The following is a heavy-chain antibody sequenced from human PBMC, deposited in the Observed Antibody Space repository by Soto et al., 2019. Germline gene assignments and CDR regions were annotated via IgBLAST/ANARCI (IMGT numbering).Heavy chain of an antibody. Sequence: SQTLSLTCAISGDSVSRNSAAWNWIRQSPSRGLEWLGRTYYRSKWYNDYAVSVKSRITINPDTSKNQFSLQLNSVTPEDTAVYYCARSXEDIVLMVYAILVAFDIWGQGTMVTVSS. CDR2: TYYRSKWYN. V-gene: IGHV6-1*01. CDR1: GDSVSRNSAA. D-gene: IGHD2-8*01. J-gene: IGHJ3*02. CDR3: ARSXEDIVLMVYAILVAFDI.